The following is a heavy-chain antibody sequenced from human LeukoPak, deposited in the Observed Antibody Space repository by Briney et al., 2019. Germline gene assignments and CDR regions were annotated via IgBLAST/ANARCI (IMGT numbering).Heavy chain of an antibody. D-gene: IGHD1-14*01. CDR2: IRYDGNNK. CDR1: GFTFSSTG. CDR3: ARTYNPDY. V-gene: IGHV3-30*02. J-gene: IGHJ4*02. Sequence: PGGSLRLSCTASGFTFSSTGMHWVRQAPGKGLEWVSYIRYDGNNKYYGDSVKGRLTVSRDNSKNTPYLQMNSLRVGDTAVYYCARTYNPDYWGQGTLVTVSS.